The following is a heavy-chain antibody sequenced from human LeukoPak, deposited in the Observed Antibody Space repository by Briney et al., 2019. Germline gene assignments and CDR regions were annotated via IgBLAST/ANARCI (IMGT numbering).Heavy chain of an antibody. J-gene: IGHJ4*02. CDR2: ISLSERT. Sequence: SETLSLTCAVYGGSFSGYYWTWIRQPPGKGLEWIGEISLSERTNSNPSLKSRVTMSLDTSKNQFSLKLTSVTAADTAVYYCARLRQIVAANADPSSGFDHWGQGTLITVSS. CDR3: ARLRQIVAANADPSSGFDH. D-gene: IGHD6-25*01. CDR1: GGSFSGYY. V-gene: IGHV4-34*01.